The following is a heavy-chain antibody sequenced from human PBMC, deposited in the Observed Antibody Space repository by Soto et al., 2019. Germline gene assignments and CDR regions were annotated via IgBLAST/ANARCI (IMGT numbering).Heavy chain of an antibody. CDR3: ARTPPWRNMVRGVMANYYGMDV. D-gene: IGHD3-10*01. Sequence: TLWLSCTVCGGCVSSGWDYGSWIRQHPGKGLEWIGYIYYSGSTYYNPSLKSRVTISVDTSKNQFSLKLSSVTAADTAVYYCARTPPWRNMVRGVMANYYGMDVWGQRTTVTVSS. CDR1: GGCVSSGWDY. V-gene: IGHV4-31*03. CDR2: IYYSGST. J-gene: IGHJ6*02.